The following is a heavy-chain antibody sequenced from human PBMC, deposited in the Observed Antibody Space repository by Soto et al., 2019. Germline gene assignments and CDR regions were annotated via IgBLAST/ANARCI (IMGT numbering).Heavy chain of an antibody. V-gene: IGHV4-4*07. J-gene: IGHJ5*01. D-gene: IGHD6-19*01. CDR3: ARDGEYTSGWYSFDS. CDR2: VYVTGTT. CDR1: GASISDYY. Sequence: ETLSLTCTVSGASISDYYWSWIRQPAGQALEWIGRVYVTGTTYFNPSLKSRITMSVDTSNNQVSLKLSSVTAADSAIYYCARDGEYTSGWYSFDSWGPGTLVTVSS.